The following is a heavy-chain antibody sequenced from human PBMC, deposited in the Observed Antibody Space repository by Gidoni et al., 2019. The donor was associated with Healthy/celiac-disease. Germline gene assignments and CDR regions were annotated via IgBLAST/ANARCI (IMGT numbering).Heavy chain of an antibody. CDR3: ARTGYSYGHNWFDP. D-gene: IGHD5-18*01. Sequence: EVQLVESGGGLVQPGGSLGLSCAAPGFTFSSYSMNWVRQAPGKGLEWVSYISSSSSTIYYADSVKGRFTISRDNAKNSLYLQMNSLRAEDTAVYYCARTGYSYGHNWFDPWGQGTLVTVSS. V-gene: IGHV3-48*01. CDR2: ISSSSSTI. CDR1: GFTFSSYS. J-gene: IGHJ5*02.